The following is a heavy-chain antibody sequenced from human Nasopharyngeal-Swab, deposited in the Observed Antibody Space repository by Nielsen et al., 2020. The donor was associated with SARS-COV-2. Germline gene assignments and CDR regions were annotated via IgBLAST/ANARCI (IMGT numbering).Heavy chain of an antibody. D-gene: IGHD2-15*01. J-gene: IGHJ4*02. CDR1: GGSFSGYY. Sequence: SETLSLTCAVYGGSFSGYYWSWIRQPPGKGLEWIGEINHSGSTYYNPSLKSRVTISVDTSKNQFSLKLSSVTAADTAVYYCARHELPYCSGGSCYGGHFDYWGQGTLVTVSS. V-gene: IGHV4-34*01. CDR3: ARHELPYCSGGSCYGGHFDY. CDR2: INHSGST.